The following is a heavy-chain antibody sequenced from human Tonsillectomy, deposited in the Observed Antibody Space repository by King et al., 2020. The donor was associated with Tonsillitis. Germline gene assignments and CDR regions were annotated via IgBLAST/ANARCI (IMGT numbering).Heavy chain of an antibody. CDR2: IGTVGDT. Sequence: VQLVESGGGLVQPGGSLRLSCAASGFTFSSYDMHWVRQATGKGLDWVSSIGTVGDTYYPGSVKGRFTISRENAKNSLYFQMNSLRAGDTAVYFCARVAHYYDSSGYSDAFDIWGQGTMVTVSS. J-gene: IGHJ3*02. V-gene: IGHV3-13*01. CDR1: GFTFSSYD. D-gene: IGHD3-22*01. CDR3: ARVAHYYDSSGYSDAFDI.